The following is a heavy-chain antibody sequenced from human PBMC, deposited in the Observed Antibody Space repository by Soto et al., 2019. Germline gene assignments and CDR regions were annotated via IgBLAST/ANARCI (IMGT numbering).Heavy chain of an antibody. V-gene: IGHV3-15*01. Sequence: EVQLVESGGGLVKPGGSLRLSCAASGFTFSNAWMSWVRQAPGKGLEWVGRIKSKTDGGTTDYAAPVKGRFTISRDDSKNTLYLQMNSLKTEDTAVYYCTTDSIIGYDYIWGSYRSRYFDYWGQGTLVTVSS. CDR1: GFTFSNAW. D-gene: IGHD3-16*02. CDR3: TTDSIIGYDYIWGSYRSRYFDY. J-gene: IGHJ4*02. CDR2: IKSKTDGGTT.